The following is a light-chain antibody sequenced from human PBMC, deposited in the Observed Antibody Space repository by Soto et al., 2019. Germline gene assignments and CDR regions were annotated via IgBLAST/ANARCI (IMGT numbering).Light chain of an antibody. Sequence: QSVLTQPPSASGAPGQRVTISCSGSSSNVGSNTVRWYQQFPGTAPKLLIHSNNKRPSGVPDRFSGSKSGTSASLAISGLQSEDEDDYYCAAWDDSLNASVFGGGTKLTVL. CDR1: SSNVGSNT. CDR2: SNN. V-gene: IGLV1-44*01. J-gene: IGLJ1*01. CDR3: AAWDDSLNASV.